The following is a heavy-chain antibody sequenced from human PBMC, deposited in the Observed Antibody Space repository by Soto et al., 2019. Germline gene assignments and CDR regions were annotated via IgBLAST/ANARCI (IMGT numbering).Heavy chain of an antibody. D-gene: IGHD6-19*01. J-gene: IGHJ4*02. Sequence: PSDTLSLTCTVSGGSIGSSSYYWGWIRQPPGKGLEWIGSIYDRGSTYNNPSLKSRLTTSVDTSKNQFSLKLTSVTAADTAVYYCARHGYSSGRTYFDYWGQGTLVTVSS. CDR1: GGSIGSSSYY. CDR3: ARHGYSSGRTYFDY. CDR2: IYDRGST. V-gene: IGHV4-39*01.